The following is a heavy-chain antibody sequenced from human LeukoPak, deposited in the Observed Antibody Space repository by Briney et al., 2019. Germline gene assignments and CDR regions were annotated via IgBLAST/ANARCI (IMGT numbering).Heavy chain of an antibody. D-gene: IGHD1-7*01. Sequence: ASVKVSCKASGYTFTSYDINWVRQATGQGLEWMGWMNPNSGNTGYAQKFQGRVTMTRNTSISTAYMELSSLRSEDTAVYYCARGRGHNWNFHNWFDPWGQGTLVTVPS. CDR2: MNPNSGNT. V-gene: IGHV1-8*01. CDR1: GYTFTSYD. CDR3: ARGRGHNWNFHNWFDP. J-gene: IGHJ5*02.